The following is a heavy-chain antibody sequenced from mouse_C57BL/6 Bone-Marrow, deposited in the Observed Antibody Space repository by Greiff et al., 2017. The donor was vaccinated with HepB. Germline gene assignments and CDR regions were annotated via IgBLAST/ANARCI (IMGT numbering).Heavy chain of an antibody. CDR3: ARDPYYYGSSLYYFDY. D-gene: IGHD1-1*01. Sequence: QVQLKQPGAELVKPGASVKLSCKASGYTFTSYWMHWVKQRPGQGLEWIGMIHPNSGSTNYNEKFKSKATLTVDKSSSTAYMQLSSLTSEDSAVYYCARDPYYYGSSLYYFDYWGQGTTLTVSS. J-gene: IGHJ2*01. CDR2: IHPNSGST. V-gene: IGHV1-64*01. CDR1: GYTFTSYW.